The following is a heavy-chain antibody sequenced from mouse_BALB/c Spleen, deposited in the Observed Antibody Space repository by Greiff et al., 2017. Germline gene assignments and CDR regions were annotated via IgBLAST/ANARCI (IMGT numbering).Heavy chain of an antibody. Sequence: EVQLQQSGAELVRPGALVKLSCKASGFNIKDYYMHWVKQRPEQGLEWIGWIDPENGNTIYDPKFQGKASITADTSSNTAYLQLSSLTSEDTAVYYCARRIYYGNYGLSYYAMDYWGQGTSVTVSS. CDR2: IDPENGNT. CDR3: ARRIYYGNYGLSYYAMDY. D-gene: IGHD2-1*01. J-gene: IGHJ4*01. CDR1: GFNIKDYY. V-gene: IGHV14-1*02.